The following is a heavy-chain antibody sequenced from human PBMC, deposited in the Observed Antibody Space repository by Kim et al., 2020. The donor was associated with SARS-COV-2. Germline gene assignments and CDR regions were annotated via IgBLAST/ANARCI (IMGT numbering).Heavy chain of an antibody. CDR1: GDSISGTTYY. CDR2: IYDSGTT. J-gene: IGHJ3*02. Sequence: SETLSLICTVSGDSISGTTYYWGWIRRPPGKGLEWIGTIYDSGTTDYSPSLKSRVTISADTSNNQLSLNLTSVTAADTAVYFCGRPIRGGRHDAFDILV. CDR3: GRPIRGGRHDAFDI. V-gene: IGHV4-39*01. D-gene: IGHD3-10*01.